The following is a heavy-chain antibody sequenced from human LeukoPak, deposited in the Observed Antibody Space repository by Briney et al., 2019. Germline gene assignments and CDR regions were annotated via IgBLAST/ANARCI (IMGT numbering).Heavy chain of an antibody. CDR3: ARVIVGASIYPDY. CDR1: GYTFTSYG. CDR2: ISVYNGNT. J-gene: IGHJ4*02. V-gene: IGHV1-18*01. D-gene: IGHD1-26*01. Sequence: GASVKVSCNASGYTFTSYGISWVRQAPGQGLEWMGWISVYNGNTNYAQKLQVRVTMTTDTSTSTAYMELRSLRSDDTAVYYCARVIVGASIYPDYWGQGTLVTVAS.